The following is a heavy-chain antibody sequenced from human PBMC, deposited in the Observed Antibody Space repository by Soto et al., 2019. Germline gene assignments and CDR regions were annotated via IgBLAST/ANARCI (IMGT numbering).Heavy chain of an antibody. CDR2: IYYSGTT. CDR1: GGSISSSSYY. CDR3: ASLSVSVNFDY. V-gene: IGHV4-39*02. D-gene: IGHD1-26*01. J-gene: IGHJ4*02. Sequence: QLQLQESGPGLVKPSETLSLTCTVSGGSISSSSYYWGWIRQPPGKGREWIGSIYYSGTTYYNPSLKSRVTISVDTSKNHFSLKLSAVTAADTAVYYCASLSVSVNFDYWGQGTLVTVSS.